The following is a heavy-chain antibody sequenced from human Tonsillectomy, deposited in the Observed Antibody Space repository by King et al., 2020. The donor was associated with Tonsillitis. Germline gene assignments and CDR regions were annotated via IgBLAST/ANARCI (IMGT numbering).Heavy chain of an antibody. Sequence: VQLVQSGGGVVQPGRSLRLSCAASGFTFNNYGMHWVRQAPGKGLEWVAVIWPDGRLKFYADSLEGRFTISRDNSRNTVYLQMNSLRAEDTAVYYCARESGSQGSFDYWGQGTLVTVSS. CDR1: GFTFNNYG. V-gene: IGHV3-33*01. D-gene: IGHD1-26*01. CDR3: ARESGSQGSFDY. J-gene: IGHJ4*02. CDR2: IWPDGRLK.